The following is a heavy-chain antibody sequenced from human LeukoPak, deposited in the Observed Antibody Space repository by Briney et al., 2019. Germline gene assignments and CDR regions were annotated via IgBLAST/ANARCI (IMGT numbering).Heavy chain of an antibody. CDR1: GFDLSTYE. J-gene: IGHJ5*02. V-gene: IGHV3-48*03. Sequence: GRSLRLSCAASGFDLSTYEMNWGRHAPGKGLECIADITISGHTKNYADSVKGRFTISRDNARISLYLQMNSLRVEDTGVYYCARGDPHADLWGQGTLVTVSS. CDR2: ITISGHTK. CDR3: ARGDPHADL.